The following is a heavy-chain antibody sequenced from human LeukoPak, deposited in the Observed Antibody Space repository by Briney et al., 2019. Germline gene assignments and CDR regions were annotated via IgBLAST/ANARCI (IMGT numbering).Heavy chain of an antibody. D-gene: IGHD3-10*01. V-gene: IGHV3-66*01. CDR1: RFTVSSNY. CDR2: IYSSGST. J-gene: IGHJ4*02. CDR3: ARGRFGLSLDH. Sequence: GRSLRLSCAASRFTVSSNYMSWVRHSPGKGLEWVSFIYSSGSTYYTDSVRGRFTISRDNSKNTLYLQMSSLRVEDTAVYYCARGRFGLSLDHWGQGTLVTVSS.